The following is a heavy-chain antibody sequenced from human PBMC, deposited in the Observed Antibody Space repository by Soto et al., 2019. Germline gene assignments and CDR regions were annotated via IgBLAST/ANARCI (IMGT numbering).Heavy chain of an antibody. V-gene: IGHV1-2*02. D-gene: IGHD2-8*02. Sequence: HEHLVQSGAEVKRPGASLKVSCKASGYSFTGYYIHWVRQAPGQGLEWMGWINPDSGATNYAQNFQGRVTLTSDSSISQASMDLTSLTSDDTAVYYCARGDYGTGGYPFPYFDYWGQGTLVIVSS. CDR3: ARGDYGTGGYPFPYFDY. CDR1: GYSFTGYY. J-gene: IGHJ4*02. CDR2: INPDSGAT.